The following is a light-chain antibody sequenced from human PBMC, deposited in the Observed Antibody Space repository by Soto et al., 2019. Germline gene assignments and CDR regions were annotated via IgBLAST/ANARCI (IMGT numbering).Light chain of an antibody. CDR3: QQYNNWPPGFT. V-gene: IGKV3-15*01. CDR1: QSVSSN. Sequence: EIVMTQSPATLSVSPGERATLSCRASQSVSSNLAGYQQKPGQAPRLLIDGASTRATGIPARFSGSGSGTEFTLTISSLQSEDFAVYYCQQYNNWPPGFTFGPGTKVDIK. J-gene: IGKJ3*01. CDR2: GAS.